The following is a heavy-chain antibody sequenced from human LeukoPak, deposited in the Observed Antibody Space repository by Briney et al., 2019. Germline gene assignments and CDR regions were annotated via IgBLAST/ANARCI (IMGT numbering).Heavy chain of an antibody. V-gene: IGHV4-34*01. J-gene: IGHJ5*02. CDR3: AREGLSVVVAASVGSWFDP. CDR1: GGSFSGYY. CDR2: INHSGST. D-gene: IGHD2-15*01. Sequence: PSETLSLTCAAYGGSFSGYYWSWIRQPPGKGLEWIGEINHSGSTNYNPSLKSRVTISVDTSKNQFSLKLSSVTAADTAVYYCAREGLSVVVAASVGSWFDPWGQGTLVTVSS.